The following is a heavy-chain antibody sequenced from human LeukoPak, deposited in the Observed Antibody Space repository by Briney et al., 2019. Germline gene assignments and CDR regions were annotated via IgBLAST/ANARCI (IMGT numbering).Heavy chain of an antibody. CDR2: IYYSGST. Sequence: SETLSLTCTVSGGSISSYYWSWIRQPPGKGLEWIGYIYYSGSTNYNPSLKSRVTISVDTSKNQFSLKLSSVTAADTAVYYCARQGWAAGEPRFDYWGQGTLVTVSS. D-gene: IGHD6-13*01. V-gene: IGHV4-59*08. CDR3: ARQGWAAGEPRFDY. CDR1: GGSISSYY. J-gene: IGHJ4*02.